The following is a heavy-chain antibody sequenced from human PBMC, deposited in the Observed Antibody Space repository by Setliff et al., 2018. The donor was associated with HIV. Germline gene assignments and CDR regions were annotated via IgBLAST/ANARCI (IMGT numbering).Heavy chain of an antibody. D-gene: IGHD2-2*01. CDR1: GFTFGDYA. CDR3: TTKPPAADFQH. J-gene: IGHJ1*01. Sequence: GGSLRLSCTASGFTFGDYAMTWFRQSPGKGLEWIGFISSKTNGGTTEYASAVKGRVTISRDDSKNTLYLQMNSLKTEDTAIYYCTTKPPAADFQHWGQGTLVTVSS. CDR2: ISSKTNGGTT. V-gene: IGHV3-49*03.